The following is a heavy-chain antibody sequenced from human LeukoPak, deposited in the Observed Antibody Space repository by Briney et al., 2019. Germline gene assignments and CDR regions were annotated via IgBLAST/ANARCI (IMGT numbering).Heavy chain of an antibody. V-gene: IGHV1-24*01. CDR3: ASSSWPRDVYYYYGMDV. Sequence: ASVKVSCKASGYTLTELSMHWVRQAPGKGLEGMGGFDPEDGETIYAQKFQGRVTMTEDTSTDTASMELSSLRSEDTAVYYCASSSWPRDVYYYYGMDVWGQGTTVTVSS. D-gene: IGHD6-13*01. CDR1: GYTLTELS. CDR2: FDPEDGET. J-gene: IGHJ6*02.